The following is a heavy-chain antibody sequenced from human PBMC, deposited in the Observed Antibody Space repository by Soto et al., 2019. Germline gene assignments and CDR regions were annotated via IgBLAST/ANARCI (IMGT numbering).Heavy chain of an antibody. D-gene: IGHD3-10*01. J-gene: IGHJ4*02. CDR3: ARRGSGHTFDY. CDR1: GASISRGGFH. V-gene: IGHV4-39*01. Sequence: QLQLQESGPGLVKPSETLSLTCAVSGASISRGGFHWGWIRQPPGQGLEWIGSLYSGSTYYNPSLKSRVTISADTSKNEFSLRLTSVTAADTAVYYCARRGSGHTFDYWGQGTLVIVPS. CDR2: LYSGST.